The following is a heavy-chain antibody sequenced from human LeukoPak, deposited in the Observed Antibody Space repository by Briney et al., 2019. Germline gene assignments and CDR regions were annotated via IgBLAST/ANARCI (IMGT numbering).Heavy chain of an antibody. CDR3: AKVGAVAAFPRDFDY. CDR1: GFTFTSYA. CDR2: IGGSGGGT. Sequence: PGGSLRLSCAASGFTFTSYAMNWVRQAPGKGLEWVSAIGGSGGGTYYADSVKGRFTISRDNSKNTLYLQMNSLRAEDTAVYYCAKVGAVAAFPRDFDYWGQGTLVTVSS. D-gene: IGHD6-19*01. J-gene: IGHJ4*02. V-gene: IGHV3-23*01.